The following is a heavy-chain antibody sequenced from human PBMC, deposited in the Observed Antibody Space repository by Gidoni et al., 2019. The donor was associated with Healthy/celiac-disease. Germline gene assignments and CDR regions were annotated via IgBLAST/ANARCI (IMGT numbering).Heavy chain of an antibody. CDR1: GFPFSSYS. J-gene: IGHJ4*02. D-gene: IGHD6-6*01. V-gene: IGHV3-21*01. CDR2: ISSSSSYI. CDR3: ARDLLKYSSSAGY. Sequence: EVQLVESGGGLVKPGGSLRLSCAASGFPFSSYSMNWVRQAPGKGLEWVSSISSSSSYIYYADSVKGRFTISRDNAKNSLYLQMNSLRAEDTAVYYCARDLLKYSSSAGYWGQGTLVTVSS.